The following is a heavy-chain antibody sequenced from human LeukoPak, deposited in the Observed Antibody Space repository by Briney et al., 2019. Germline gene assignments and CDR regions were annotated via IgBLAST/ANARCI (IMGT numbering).Heavy chain of an antibody. D-gene: IGHD3-3*01. V-gene: IGHV1-18*04. CDR3: ARVHDFWSGYMRD. CDR2: ISAYNGNT. J-gene: IGHJ4*02. CDR1: GYTFTGYY. Sequence: ASVKVSCKASGYTFTGYYMHWVRQAPGQGLEWMGWISAYNGNTNYAQKLQGRVTMTTDTSTSTAYMELRSLRSDDTAVYYCARVHDFWSGYMRDWGQGTLVTVPS.